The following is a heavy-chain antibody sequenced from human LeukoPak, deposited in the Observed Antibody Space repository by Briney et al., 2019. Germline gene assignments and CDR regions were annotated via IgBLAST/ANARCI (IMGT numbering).Heavy chain of an antibody. CDR2: LNWDGGTT. CDR3: AKGAYSNYGGGAFDL. J-gene: IGHJ3*01. D-gene: IGHD4-11*01. CDR1: AFTFSSYS. V-gene: IGHV3-20*04. Sequence: PGGSLRLSCAASAFTFSSYSMNWVRQAPGKGLEWVSGLNWDGGTTGHADSVKGRFTISRDNAKNSLYLQMNSLRAEDTALYYCAKGAYSNYGGGAFDLWGQGTMVTVSS.